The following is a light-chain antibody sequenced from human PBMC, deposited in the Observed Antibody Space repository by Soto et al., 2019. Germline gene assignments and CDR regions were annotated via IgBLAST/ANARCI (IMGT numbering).Light chain of an antibody. CDR2: AAI. V-gene: IGKV1-39*01. Sequence: DIQMTQSPSSLSASVGLRVTITCRATQSITTFLNWYQHKPGNAPRLLNYAAISLQSGVPSRLTGSGPGTDRTRTIGGLQPEDFATYYCQQTYSTPHTVGEGTKVEFK. CDR3: QQTYSTPHT. J-gene: IGKJ2*01. CDR1: QSITTF.